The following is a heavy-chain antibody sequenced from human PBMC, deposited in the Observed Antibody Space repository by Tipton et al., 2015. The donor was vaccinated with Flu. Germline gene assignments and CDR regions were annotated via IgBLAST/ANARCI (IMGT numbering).Heavy chain of an antibody. CDR2: IYYSGST. D-gene: IGHD2-15*01. Sequence: TLSLTCTVSGGSISSSSYYWGWIRQPPGKGLEGIGSIYYSGSTYYNPSLKSRVTISVDTSKNKFSLKLSSVTAADTAVYYCATKEVSYCSGGSCYSYYFDYWGQGTLVTVSS. V-gene: IGHV4-39*01. J-gene: IGHJ4*02. CDR3: ATKEVSYCSGGSCYSYYFDY. CDR1: GGSISSSSYY.